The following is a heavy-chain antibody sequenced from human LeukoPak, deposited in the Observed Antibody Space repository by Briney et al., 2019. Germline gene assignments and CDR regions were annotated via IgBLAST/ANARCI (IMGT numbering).Heavy chain of an antibody. V-gene: IGHV4-59*01. CDR1: SGSISSYY. D-gene: IGHD3-10*01. Sequence: SETLSLTCTVSSGSISSYYWSWIRQPPGKGLGWIGYIYYSGSTNYKPSLKSRVTISVDTSKNQFSLKLSSVTAADTAVYYCARGGYYGSGNDFRFDPWGQGTLVTVSS. CDR2: IYYSGST. CDR3: ARGGYYGSGNDFRFDP. J-gene: IGHJ5*02.